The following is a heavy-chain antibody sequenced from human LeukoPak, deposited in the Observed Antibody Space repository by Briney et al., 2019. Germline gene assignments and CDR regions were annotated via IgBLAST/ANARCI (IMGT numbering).Heavy chain of an antibody. V-gene: IGHV4-4*02. CDR2: IYHSGST. D-gene: IGHD3-3*01. CDR3: ARGLASGYPPIPFDY. CDR1: GGSISSSNW. J-gene: IGHJ4*02. Sequence: SETLSLTCAVSGGSISSSNWWSWVRQPPGKGLEWIGQIYHSGSTNYNPSLKSRVTISVDTSKNEFSLNLTSVTAADTAIYYCARGLASGYPPIPFDYWGQGTLVTVSS.